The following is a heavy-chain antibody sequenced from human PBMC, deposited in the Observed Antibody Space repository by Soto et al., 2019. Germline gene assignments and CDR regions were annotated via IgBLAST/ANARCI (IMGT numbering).Heavy chain of an antibody. CDR2: ISGSGGST. CDR3: ATVAGATMYYFDS. V-gene: IGHV3-23*01. Sequence: GGSLRLSCAASGFTFRTYAMSWVRQAPGKGLEWVSAISGSGGSTYYAESVKGRFTISRDNSKNTLYLQMNSLRAEDTALYYCATVAGATMYYFDSWGQGTLVTVS. J-gene: IGHJ4*02. CDR1: GFTFRTYA. D-gene: IGHD1-1*01.